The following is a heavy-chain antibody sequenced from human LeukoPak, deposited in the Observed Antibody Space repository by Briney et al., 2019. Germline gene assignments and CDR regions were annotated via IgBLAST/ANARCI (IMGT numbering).Heavy chain of an antibody. Sequence: ASVKVSCKASGYTFTSYGISWVRQAPGQGLEWMGWINPNSGGTNYAQKFQGRVTMTRDTSISAAYMELSRLILDDTAVYYCARGDGEDAYNFFDYWGQGTLVTVSS. V-gene: IGHV1-2*02. CDR2: INPNSGGT. CDR3: ARGDGEDAYNFFDY. CDR1: GYTFTSYG. J-gene: IGHJ4*02. D-gene: IGHD5-24*01.